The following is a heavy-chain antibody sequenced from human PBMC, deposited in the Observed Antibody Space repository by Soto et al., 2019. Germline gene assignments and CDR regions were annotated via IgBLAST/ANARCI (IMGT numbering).Heavy chain of an antibody. D-gene: IGHD3-10*01. CDR3: ASNNDYYGSGSYLYYFDY. CDR1: GFTFSSYS. V-gene: IGHV3-48*04. CDR2: ISSSGSTI. Sequence: EVQLVESGGGLVQPGGSLRLSCAASGFTFSSYSMNWVRQAPGKGLEWVSYISSSGSTIYYADSVKGRFTISRDNAKNSLYLQMNSLRAEDTAVYYCASNNDYYGSGSYLYYFDYWGQGTLVTVSS. J-gene: IGHJ4*02.